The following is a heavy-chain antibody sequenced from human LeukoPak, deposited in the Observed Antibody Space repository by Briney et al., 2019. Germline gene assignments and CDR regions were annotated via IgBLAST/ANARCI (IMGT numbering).Heavy chain of an antibody. Sequence: GGSLRLSCIASGFTFISYQMNWVRQAPGKGLEWVSFIDSGGGTIFYADSVKGRFTTPRDDAKNSLYLEMNSLRAEDTAVYYCARDFGGDEDFDYWGQGTLVTVSS. J-gene: IGHJ4*02. CDR3: ARDFGGDEDFDY. V-gene: IGHV3-48*03. CDR1: GFTFISYQ. CDR2: IDSGGGTI. D-gene: IGHD2-21*02.